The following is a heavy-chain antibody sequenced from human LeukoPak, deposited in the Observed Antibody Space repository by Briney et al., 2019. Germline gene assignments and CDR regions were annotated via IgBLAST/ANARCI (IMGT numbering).Heavy chain of an antibody. V-gene: IGHV3-74*01. CDR2: INSDGSST. D-gene: IGHD5-24*01. J-gene: IGHJ4*02. CDR1: GFTFSSYW. CDR3: ARFGDGYNRVDY. Sequence: GGSLRLSCAASGFTFSSYWMHWVRHAPGKGLVWVSRINSDGSSTSYADSVKGRFTTSRDNAKNTLYLQMNSLRAEDTAVYYCARFGDGYNRVDYWGQGTLVTVSS.